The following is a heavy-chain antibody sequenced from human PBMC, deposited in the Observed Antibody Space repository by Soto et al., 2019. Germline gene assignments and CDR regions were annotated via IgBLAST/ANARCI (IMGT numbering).Heavy chain of an antibody. CDR1: GYRFSSYW. CDR3: ARHVAYSAKYYYYGMDV. J-gene: IGHJ6*02. D-gene: IGHD6-13*01. CDR2: IYPGDSDT. V-gene: IGHV5-51*01. Sequence: PGESLKISCKGSGYRFSSYWIGWVRQMPGKGLEWMGIIYPGDSDTRYSPSFQGQVTISADKSISTAYLQWSSLKASDTAMYYCARHVAYSAKYYYYGMDVWGQGTTVTVSS.